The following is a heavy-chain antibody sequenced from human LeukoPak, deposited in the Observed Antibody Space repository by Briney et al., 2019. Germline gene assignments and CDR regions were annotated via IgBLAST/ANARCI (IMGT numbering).Heavy chain of an antibody. V-gene: IGHV3-21*01. CDR1: GFPFSSYS. CDR2: ISSSSSYI. Sequence: GGSLRLSCAASGFPFSSYSMNWVREAPGMGLEWVSSISSSSSYIYYADSVKGRFTISRDNAKNSLYLQMNSLRAEDTAVYYCARGGKYYDSSETDYWGQGTLVTVSS. J-gene: IGHJ4*02. CDR3: ARGGKYYDSSETDY. D-gene: IGHD3-22*01.